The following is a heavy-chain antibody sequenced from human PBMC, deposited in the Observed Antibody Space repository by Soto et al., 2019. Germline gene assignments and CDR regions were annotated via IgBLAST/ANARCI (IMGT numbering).Heavy chain of an antibody. CDR3: ARGHSDTSCYDY. J-gene: IGHJ4*02. CDR1: GGTFSSYT. D-gene: IGHD2-2*01. V-gene: IGHV1-69*02. Sequence: ASVKVSCKASGGTFSSYTISWVRQAPGQGLEWMGRIIPILGIANYAQKFQGRVTITADKSTSTAYMELSSLRSEDTAVYYCARGHSDTSCYDYWGQGTLVTVSS. CDR2: IIPILGIA.